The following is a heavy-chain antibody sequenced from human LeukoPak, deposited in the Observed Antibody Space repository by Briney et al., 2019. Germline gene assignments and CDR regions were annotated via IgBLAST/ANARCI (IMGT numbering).Heavy chain of an antibody. CDR1: GFTFSSYG. D-gene: IGHD3-10*01. V-gene: IGHV3-30*18. CDR2: ISYDGSNK. Sequence: GGSLRLSCAASGFTFSSYGMHWVRQAPGKGLEWVAVISYDGSNKYYADSVKGRFTISRDNSKNTLYLQMNSLRAEDTAVYYCAKSSPYGSGTFDYWGQGTLVTVSS. J-gene: IGHJ4*02. CDR3: AKSSPYGSGTFDY.